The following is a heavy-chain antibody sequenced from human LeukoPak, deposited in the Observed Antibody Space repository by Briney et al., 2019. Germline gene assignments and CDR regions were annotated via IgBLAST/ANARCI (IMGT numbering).Heavy chain of an antibody. CDR2: IYYSGST. CDR1: GDSISSYY. J-gene: IGHJ6*03. D-gene: IGHD4-17*01. CDR3: ARTRRATVTSYYYYYMDV. Sequence: SETLSLTCTVSGDSISSYYWSWIRQPPGKGLEWIGYIYYSGSTNYNPSLKSRVTISVDTSRTQFSLKLTSVTAADTAVYYCARTRRATVTSYYYYYMDVWGKGTTVTVSS. V-gene: IGHV4-59*01.